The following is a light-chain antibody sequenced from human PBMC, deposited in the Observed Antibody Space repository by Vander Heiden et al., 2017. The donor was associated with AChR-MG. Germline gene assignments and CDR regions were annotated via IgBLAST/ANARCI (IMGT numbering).Light chain of an antibody. J-gene: IGLJ2*01. CDR1: RSNIGAGYD. Sequence: QSVLTQPPSVSGAPGQRVTISCTGSRSNIGAGYDVHWYQQLPGTAPKLLIYDNTHRPSGVPDRFSGSKSGTSASLAITGLQAEDEAVYYCQSYDTSLSGSGVFGGGTKLTVL. V-gene: IGLV1-40*01. CDR2: DNT. CDR3: QSYDTSLSGSGV.